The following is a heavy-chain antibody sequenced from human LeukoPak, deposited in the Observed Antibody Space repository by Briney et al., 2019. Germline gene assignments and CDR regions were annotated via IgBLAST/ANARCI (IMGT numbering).Heavy chain of an antibody. V-gene: IGHV1-2*02. CDR1: GYTFTAYY. Sequence: ASVKVSCKASGYTFTAYYMNWVRQAPGQGLEWMGWINPKSGGTNYAQNFQGRVTMTRDTSLSTVYMELSRLRSDDTAVYFCARANYNWFDPWGQGTLVTVSS. J-gene: IGHJ5*02. CDR3: ARANYNWFDP. CDR2: INPKSGGT.